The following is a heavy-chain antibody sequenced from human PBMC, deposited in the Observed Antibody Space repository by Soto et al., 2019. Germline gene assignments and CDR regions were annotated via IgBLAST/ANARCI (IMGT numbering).Heavy chain of an antibody. Sequence: QVQLVQSGAEVKKPGSSVKVSCRASGGTFSSYAISWVRQAPGQGLEWMGGIIPIFGTANYAQKFQGRVTITADEYTSTAYMELRSLRSEDTAVYYCARDLKYYGDYEWYFDLWGRGTLVTVSS. CDR1: GGTFSSYA. V-gene: IGHV1-69*01. CDR3: ARDLKYYGDYEWYFDL. CDR2: IIPIFGTA. D-gene: IGHD4-17*01. J-gene: IGHJ2*01.